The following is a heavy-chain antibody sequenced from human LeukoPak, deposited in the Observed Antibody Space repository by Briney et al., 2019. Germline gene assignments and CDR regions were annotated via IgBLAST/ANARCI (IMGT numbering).Heavy chain of an antibody. CDR2: INPSGRT. CDR1: GYTFTSYY. D-gene: IGHD3-3*01. CDR3: ARDGAYYDLWSGYPSPTNWFDP. J-gene: IGHJ5*02. V-gene: IGHV1-46*03. Sequence: ASVKVSCKASGYTFTSYYMHWVRQAPGQGLEWMGIINPSGRTDYAQKFQGRVTLTRDTSTSTVYMELRSLRSEDTAVYYCARDGAYYDLWSGYPSPTNWFDPWGQGTLVTVSS.